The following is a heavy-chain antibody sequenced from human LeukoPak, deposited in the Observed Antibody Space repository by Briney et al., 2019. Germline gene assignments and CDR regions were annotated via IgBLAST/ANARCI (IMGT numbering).Heavy chain of an antibody. CDR1: GGSISSSSYY. CDR3: VREDYYSYYMDV. CDR2: IYYSGST. Sequence: SETLSLTCTVSGGSISSSSYYWGWIRQPPGKGLEWIGSIYYSGSTYYNPSLKSRVTISIDPSKKQFSLKLSSVTAADTAVYYCVREDYYSYYMDVWGKGTTVTISS. V-gene: IGHV4-39*07. J-gene: IGHJ6*03.